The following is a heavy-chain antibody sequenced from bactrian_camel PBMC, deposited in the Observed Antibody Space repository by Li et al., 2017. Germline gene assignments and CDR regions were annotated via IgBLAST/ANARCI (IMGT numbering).Heavy chain of an antibody. D-gene: IGHD2*01. Sequence: HVQLVESGGGSVLAGGSLRLSCAASRYTYSNNCMGWFRQAPGKEREGVAAIYTIGDTTYYADSVKGRATISKDNANNILYLQMSDVRPEDSGIYYCAARQWTCSSLGQQWFNYWGRGTQVTVS. J-gene: IGHJ4*01. V-gene: IGHV3S1*01. CDR1: RYTYSNNC. CDR2: IYTIGDTT. CDR3: AARQWTCSSLGQQWFNY.